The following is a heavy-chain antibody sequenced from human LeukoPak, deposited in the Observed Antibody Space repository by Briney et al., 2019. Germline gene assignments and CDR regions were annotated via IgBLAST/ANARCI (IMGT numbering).Heavy chain of an antibody. CDR2: IYPGDSDT. J-gene: IGHJ4*02. V-gene: IGHV5-51*01. CDR3: ARRGVYYDFWSLDY. CDR1: GYSFTSYW. Sequence: GESLKISCKGSGYSFTSYWIGWVRQMPGKGLEWMGIIYPGDSDTRYSPSFQGQVTISADKSISTAYLQWSSLKASDTAMYYCARRGVYYDFWSLDYWAREPWSPSPQ. D-gene: IGHD3-3*01.